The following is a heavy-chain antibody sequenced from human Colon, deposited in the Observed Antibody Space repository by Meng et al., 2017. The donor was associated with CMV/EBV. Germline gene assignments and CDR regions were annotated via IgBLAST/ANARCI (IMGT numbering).Heavy chain of an antibody. J-gene: IGHJ4*02. CDR2: VYYSGSA. D-gene: IGHD5-24*01. CDR1: GESMRSHY. Sequence: SETLSLTCTVYGESMRSHYWSWIRQHPGKGLEWMGHVYYSGSATYSPSLRSRVSISVDMSKNQFSLKVRSVTAADTAMYFCARGLGHASNNSHDYWGQGMLVTVSS. CDR3: ARGLGHASNNSHDY. V-gene: IGHV4-59*11.